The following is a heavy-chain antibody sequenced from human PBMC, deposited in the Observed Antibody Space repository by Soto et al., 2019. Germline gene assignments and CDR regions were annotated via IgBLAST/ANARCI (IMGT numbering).Heavy chain of an antibody. Sequence: SETLSLTCTVSGGSISSGGYYWSWIRQHPGKGLEWIGYIYYSGSTYYNPSLKSRVTISVDTSKNQFSLKLSSVTAADTAVYYCARVPFRYDSSGYLPGFDPWGQATLVTASS. CDR2: IYYSGST. J-gene: IGHJ5*02. V-gene: IGHV4-31*03. D-gene: IGHD3-22*01. CDR3: ARVPFRYDSSGYLPGFDP. CDR1: GGSISSGGYY.